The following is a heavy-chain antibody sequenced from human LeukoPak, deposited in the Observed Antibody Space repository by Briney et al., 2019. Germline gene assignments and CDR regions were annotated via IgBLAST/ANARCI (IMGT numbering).Heavy chain of an antibody. CDR2: IYYGGST. Sequence: SETLSLTCTVSGGSISSSSYYWGWIRQPPGKGLEWIGSIYYGGSTYYNPSLKSRVTISVDTSKNQFSLKLSSVTAADTAVYYCASLPVGYAFDIWGQGTMVTVSS. D-gene: IGHD2-15*01. CDR3: ASLPVGYAFDI. V-gene: IGHV4-39*01. CDR1: GGSISSSSYY. J-gene: IGHJ3*02.